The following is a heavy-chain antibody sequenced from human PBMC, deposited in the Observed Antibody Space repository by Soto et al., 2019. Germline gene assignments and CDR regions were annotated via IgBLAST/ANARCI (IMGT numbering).Heavy chain of an antibody. D-gene: IGHD3-3*01. Sequence: SETLSLTCTVSGGSISSYYWSWIRQPPGKGLEWIGYIYYSGSTNYNPSLKSRVTISVDTSKNQFSLKLSSVTAADTAVYYCARIYAIFGGYFDYWGQGTLVTVSS. V-gene: IGHV4-59*01. CDR1: GGSISSYY. CDR2: IYYSGST. CDR3: ARIYAIFGGYFDY. J-gene: IGHJ4*02.